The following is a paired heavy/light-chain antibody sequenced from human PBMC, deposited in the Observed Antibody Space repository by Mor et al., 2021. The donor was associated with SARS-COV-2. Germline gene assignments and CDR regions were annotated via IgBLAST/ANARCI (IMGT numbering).Light chain of an antibody. V-gene: IGKV2-30*01. CDR2: KVS. CDR1: QSLVYIDGNTY. Sequence: DVVMTQSPLSLPVTLGQPASISCRSSQSLVYIDGNTYLNWFLQRPGQSPRRLIYKVSNRDSGVPDRFSGSGSGTDFTLKISRVEAEDLGVYYCMQGSHWPLTFGGGTKVEIK. CDR3: MQGSHWPLT. J-gene: IGKJ4*01.
Heavy chain of an antibody. Sequence: EEQLVESGGGLVQPGGSLRLSCAASGFSISIYGMNWVRQAPGKGLEWVSYISTSSSPIYYADSVKGRFTISRDNAKKTLYLQMSSLRAEDTAVYYCVRDPPPRGHPFDIWGQGTMVTVSS. D-gene: IGHD3-10*01. CDR3: VRDPPPRGHPFDI. CDR1: GFSISIYG. J-gene: IGHJ3*02. CDR2: ISTSSSPI. V-gene: IGHV3-48*01.